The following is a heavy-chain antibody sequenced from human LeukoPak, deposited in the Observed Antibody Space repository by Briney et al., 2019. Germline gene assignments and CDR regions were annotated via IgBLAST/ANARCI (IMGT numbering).Heavy chain of an antibody. CDR3: AEQGTE. CDR2: INQDGSEK. D-gene: IGHD7-27*01. Sequence: GGSLRLSCAASGVTFSTFWMDWVRQAPGKRLEWVANINQDGSEKYYMDSVKGRFTISRDNAKNSLYLQMNSLRAEDTAVYYCAEQGTEWGQGTLVTVSS. V-gene: IGHV3-7*01. J-gene: IGHJ4*02. CDR1: GVTFSTFW.